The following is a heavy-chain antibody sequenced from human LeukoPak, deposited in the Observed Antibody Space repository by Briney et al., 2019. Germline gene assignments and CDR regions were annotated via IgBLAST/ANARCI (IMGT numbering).Heavy chain of an antibody. CDR1: GFTFSYYA. D-gene: IGHD4-17*01. CDR3: ARDVTPVTYYYYYMDV. Sequence: GGSLRLSCAASGFTFSYYAMHWVRQAPGKGLEWVAVISYDGSNKYYADSVKGRFTISRDNSKNTLYLQMNSLRAEDTAVYYCARDVTPVTYYYYYMDVWGEGTTVTVSS. V-gene: IGHV3-30*04. J-gene: IGHJ6*03. CDR2: ISYDGSNK.